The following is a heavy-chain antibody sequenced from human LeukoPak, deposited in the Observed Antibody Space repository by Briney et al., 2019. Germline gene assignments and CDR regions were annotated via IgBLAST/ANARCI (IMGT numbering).Heavy chain of an antibody. CDR3: ATHTQSLYGMDV. CDR2: LSYSGST. D-gene: IGHD4-11*01. Sequence: KASETLSLTCTVSGASISTYSCSWIRQSPGKGLEWIGDLSYSGSTNYNPSLESRVTISVDTSKNQFSLRLSSVTAADTALYYCATHTQSLYGMDVWGQGTTVTVSS. J-gene: IGHJ6*02. V-gene: IGHV4-59*08. CDR1: GASISTYS.